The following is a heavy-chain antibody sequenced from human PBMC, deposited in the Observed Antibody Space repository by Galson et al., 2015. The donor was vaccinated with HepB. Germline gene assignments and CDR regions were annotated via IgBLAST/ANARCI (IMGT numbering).Heavy chain of an antibody. CDR3: ARDLIAASEGMDV. J-gene: IGHJ6*02. Sequence: SLRLSCAASGFTFSSYAMHWVRQAPGKGLEWVAVISYDGSNKYYADSVKGRFTISRDNSKNTLYLQMNSLRAEDTAVYYCARDLIAASEGMDVWGQGTTVTVSS. D-gene: IGHD6-6*01. CDR2: ISYDGSNK. CDR1: GFTFSSYA. V-gene: IGHV3-30-3*01.